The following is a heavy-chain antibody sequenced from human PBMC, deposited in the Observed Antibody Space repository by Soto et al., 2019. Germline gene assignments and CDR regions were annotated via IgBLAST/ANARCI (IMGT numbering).Heavy chain of an antibody. Sequence: SVKVSCKASGGTFSGYTISWVRQAPGQGLEWMGRIIPILGIANYAQKFQDRVTITADKSTSTAYMELSSLRSEDTAVYYCACHYVEMATIADYYFDYWGQGTLVTVSS. CDR1: GGTFSGYT. V-gene: IGHV1-69*02. J-gene: IGHJ4*02. CDR2: IIPILGIA. D-gene: IGHD5-12*01. CDR3: ACHYVEMATIADYYFDY.